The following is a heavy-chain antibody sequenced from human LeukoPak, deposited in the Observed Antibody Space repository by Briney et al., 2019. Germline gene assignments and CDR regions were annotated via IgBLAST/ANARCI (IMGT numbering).Heavy chain of an antibody. CDR2: IYYSGST. CDR1: GGSISSSSYY. Sequence: PSETLSLTCTVSGGSISSSSYYWGWIRQPPGKGLEWIGYIYYSGSTNYNPSLKSRVTISVDTSKNQFSLKLSSVTAADTAVYYCARVGVGASLDYWGQGTLVTVSS. CDR3: ARVGVGASLDY. V-gene: IGHV4-61*05. J-gene: IGHJ4*02. D-gene: IGHD1-26*01.